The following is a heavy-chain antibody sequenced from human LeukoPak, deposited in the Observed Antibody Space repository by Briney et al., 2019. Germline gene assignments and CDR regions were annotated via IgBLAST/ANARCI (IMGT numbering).Heavy chain of an antibody. CDR2: IKQDGSEK. Sequence: GGSLRLSCAASGFSFSNYWMSWVRQAPGKGLEWVANIKQDGSEKYYVDSVKGRFTISRDNAKNSLYLQMNSLRAEDTAVYYCARDRVDTAMAYWGHWFDPWGRGTLVTVSS. CDR1: GFSFSNYW. CDR3: ARDRVDTAMAYWGHWFDP. J-gene: IGHJ5*02. D-gene: IGHD5-18*01. V-gene: IGHV3-7*01.